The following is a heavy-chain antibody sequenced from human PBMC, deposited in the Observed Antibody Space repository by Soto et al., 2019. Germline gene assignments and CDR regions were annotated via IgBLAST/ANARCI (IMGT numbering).Heavy chain of an antibody. CDR3: ARHGSLHYNWFDP. CDR2: IYYSGST. CDR1: GGSISSSSYY. Sequence: SETLSLTCTVSGGSISSSSYYWGWVRQPPGKGLEWIGSIYYSGSTYYNPSLKSRITISVDTSKNQFSLKLSSVTAADTAVYYCARHGSLHYNWFDPWGQGTLVTVSS. V-gene: IGHV4-39*01. D-gene: IGHD1-26*01. J-gene: IGHJ5*02.